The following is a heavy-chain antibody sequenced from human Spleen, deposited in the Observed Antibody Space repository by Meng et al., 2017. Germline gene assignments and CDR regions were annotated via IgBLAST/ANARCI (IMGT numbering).Heavy chain of an antibody. V-gene: IGHV1-2*02. Sequence: ASVKVSCKASGYTFTAYYVHWVRQALGQGLEWMGWINPNSGGTNYAQKFQGRVTMTSDKSVTTTYMELNRLGSDDTAVYFCARDGISLVGVVRGPGGMDVWGQGTTVTVSS. D-gene: IGHD3-10*01. CDR1: GYTFTAYY. CDR3: ARDGISLVGVVRGPGGMDV. CDR2: INPNSGGT. J-gene: IGHJ6*02.